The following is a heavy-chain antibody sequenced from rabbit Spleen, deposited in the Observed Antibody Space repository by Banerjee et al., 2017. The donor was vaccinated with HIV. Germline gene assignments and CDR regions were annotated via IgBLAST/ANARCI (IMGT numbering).Heavy chain of an antibody. Sequence: EESGGDLVKPEGSLTLTCTASGLSFSSSYWICWVRQAPGKGLEWIACIYTGSGSTYYASWAKGLFTISKTSSTAVTLQMTSLTAADTATYFCARGSAAMTLVITGYYFNLWGQGTLVTVS. V-gene: IGHV1S45*01. CDR1: GLSFSSSYW. J-gene: IGHJ4*01. D-gene: IGHD2-1*01. CDR2: IYTGSGST. CDR3: ARGSAAMTLVITGYYFNL.